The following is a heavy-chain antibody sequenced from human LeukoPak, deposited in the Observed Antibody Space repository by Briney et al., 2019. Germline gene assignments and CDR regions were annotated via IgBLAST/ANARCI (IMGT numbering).Heavy chain of an antibody. V-gene: IGHV3-7*01. CDR3: AKTSGGFWSGFYPFDY. CDR2: IKQDGSEK. D-gene: IGHD3-3*01. CDR1: GFTFSSYW. Sequence: GGSLRLSCAASGFTFSSYWMSWVRQAPGKGLEWVANIKQDGSEKYYVDSVKGRFTISRDNAKNSLYLQMNSLRAEDTAVYYCAKTSGGFWSGFYPFDYWGQGTLVTVSS. J-gene: IGHJ4*02.